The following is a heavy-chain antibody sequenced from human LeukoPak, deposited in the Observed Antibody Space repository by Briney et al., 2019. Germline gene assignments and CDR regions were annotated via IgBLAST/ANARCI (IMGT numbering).Heavy chain of an antibody. CDR2: ISSSSSYI. CDR1: GFTFSSYS. Sequence: KPGGSLRLSCAASGFTFSSYSMNWVRQAPGKGLEWVSSISSSSSYIYYADSVKGRFTISRDNAKNSLYLQMNSLRAEDTAVYYCARDRTSSRLGYFDLWGRGTLVTVSS. D-gene: IGHD2-2*01. V-gene: IGHV3-21*01. CDR3: ARDRTSSRLGYFDL. J-gene: IGHJ2*01.